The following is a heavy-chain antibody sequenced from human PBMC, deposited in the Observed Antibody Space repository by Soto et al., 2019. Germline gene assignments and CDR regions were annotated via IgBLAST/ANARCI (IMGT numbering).Heavy chain of an antibody. CDR3: ARETMVPADPRLDC. D-gene: IGHD3-10*01. CDR2: VSFDGTNK. J-gene: IGHJ4*02. V-gene: IGHV3-30-3*01. Sequence: QVQLVESGGGVVQPGRSLRLSCAASGFPFSGYAMHWVRQAPGKGLEWVAVVSFDGTNKYYADSVKGRFTISRDNSKNTLFLQMNSLRPDDTAIYYCARETMVPADPRLDCWGQGPLVTVSS. CDR1: GFPFSGYA.